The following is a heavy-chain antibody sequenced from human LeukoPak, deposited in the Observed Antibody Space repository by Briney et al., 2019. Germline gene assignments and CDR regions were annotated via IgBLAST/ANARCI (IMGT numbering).Heavy chain of an antibody. CDR1: GGSFSGYY. Sequence: SETLSLTCAVYGGSFSGYYWSSIRQPPGKGLEWIGEINHSGSTNYNPSLKSRVTISVDASKNQFSLKLSSVTAADTAVYYCARVPRYYYGSGSWRNWFDPWGQGTLVTVSS. CDR2: INHSGST. J-gene: IGHJ5*02. V-gene: IGHV4-34*01. CDR3: ARVPRYYYGSGSWRNWFDP. D-gene: IGHD3-10*01.